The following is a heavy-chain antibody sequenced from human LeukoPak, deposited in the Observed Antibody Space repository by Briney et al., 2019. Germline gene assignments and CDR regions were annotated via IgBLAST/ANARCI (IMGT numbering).Heavy chain of an antibody. V-gene: IGHV4-39*07. CDR2: IYYSGST. CDR3: ARGGVAARRYWLDP. Sequence: PSETLSLTCTVSGGSISSSSYYWGWIRQPPGKGLEWIGSIYYSGSTYYNPSLKSRVTISVDKSKNHFSLKLNSVTAADTAVYYCARGGVAARRYWLDPWGQGTLVTVSS. CDR1: GGSISSSSYY. D-gene: IGHD6-6*01. J-gene: IGHJ5*02.